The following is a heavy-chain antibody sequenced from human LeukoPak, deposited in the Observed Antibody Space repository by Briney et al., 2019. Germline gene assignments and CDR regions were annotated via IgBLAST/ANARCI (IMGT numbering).Heavy chain of an antibody. Sequence: GGSLRLSCAASGFTFSSYGMHWVRQAPGKGLEWVAFIRFDGNNKFYTDSVKGRFTISRDNAKNSLYLQMNSLRAEDTALYYCAKAGYSYDLYFDYWGQGTLVTVSS. CDR2: IRFDGNNK. V-gene: IGHV3-30*02. D-gene: IGHD5-18*01. CDR3: AKAGYSYDLYFDY. J-gene: IGHJ4*02. CDR1: GFTFSSYG.